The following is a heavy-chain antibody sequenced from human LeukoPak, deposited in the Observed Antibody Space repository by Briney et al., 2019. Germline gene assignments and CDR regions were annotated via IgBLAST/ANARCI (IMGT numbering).Heavy chain of an antibody. CDR3: ARPLLSYSSGWHL. V-gene: IGHV5-51*01. D-gene: IGHD6-19*01. Sequence: GESLKISCKGSGYNFTSYWIGWVRHMPRKGLEWMGIIYPGDSDTRYSPSFQVQITISADKSISTAYLQWSSLKASDTAMYCCARPLLSYSSGWHLWGQGTMVTVSS. CDR1: GYNFTSYW. CDR2: IYPGDSDT. J-gene: IGHJ3*01.